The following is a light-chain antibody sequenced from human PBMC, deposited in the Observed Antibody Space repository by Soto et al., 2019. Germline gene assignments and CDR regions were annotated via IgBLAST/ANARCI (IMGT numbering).Light chain of an antibody. CDR3: QHYSSSRT. Sequence: EIVLTQSPGTLSLSPGERATLSCRASQSVSTCCLAWYQQKPGQAPRLLIYGASSRATGIPDRFSGSGSGTYFTLTISRLEPDDFAVYYCQHYSSSRTFGQGTKVEIK. V-gene: IGKV3-20*01. CDR1: QSVSTCC. J-gene: IGKJ1*01. CDR2: GAS.